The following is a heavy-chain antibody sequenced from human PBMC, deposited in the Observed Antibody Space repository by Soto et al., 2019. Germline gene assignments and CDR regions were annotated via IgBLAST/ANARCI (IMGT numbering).Heavy chain of an antibody. CDR1: GFTFSSYA. Sequence: GGSLRLSCAASGFTFSSYAMSWVRQAPGKGLEWVSAISGSGGSTYYADSVKGRFTISRDNSKNTLYLQMNSLRAEDTAVYYCANGGYSSSWTPGAFDIWGQGTMVTVSS. CDR3: ANGGYSSSWTPGAFDI. CDR2: ISGSGGST. D-gene: IGHD6-13*01. J-gene: IGHJ3*02. V-gene: IGHV3-23*01.